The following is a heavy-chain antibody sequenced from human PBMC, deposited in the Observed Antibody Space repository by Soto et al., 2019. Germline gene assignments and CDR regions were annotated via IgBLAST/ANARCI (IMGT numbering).Heavy chain of an antibody. J-gene: IGHJ6*02. V-gene: IGHV3-15*01. Sequence: GGSLRLSCAVSGFTFSSAWMSWVREAPGKGLEWVGQIKSKTDGGTTDYAAPVKGRFTISRDDSKNTLYLQMNTLKTEDTAVYYCTTLNYGMDVWGQGTTVTVSS. CDR3: TTLNYGMDV. CDR1: GFTFSSAW. CDR2: IKSKTDGGTT.